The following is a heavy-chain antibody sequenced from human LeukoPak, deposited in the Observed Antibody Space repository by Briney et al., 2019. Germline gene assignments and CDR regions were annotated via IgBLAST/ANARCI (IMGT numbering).Heavy chain of an antibody. Sequence: SETLSLTCAVSGYSISSGYYWDRIRQPPGKGLEWIGSIYHSGSTYYNPSLKSRVTISVDTSKNQFSLKLGSVTAADTAVYYCAGAPNSWSENAFDICGQGTMVTVSS. D-gene: IGHD6-13*01. CDR1: GYSISSGYY. V-gene: IGHV4-38-2*01. J-gene: IGHJ3*02. CDR2: IYHSGST. CDR3: AGAPNSWSENAFDI.